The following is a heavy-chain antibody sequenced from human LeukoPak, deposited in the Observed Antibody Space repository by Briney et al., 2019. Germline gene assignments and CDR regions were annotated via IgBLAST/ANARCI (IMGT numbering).Heavy chain of an antibody. V-gene: IGHV4-4*09. J-gene: IGHJ4*02. D-gene: IGHD6-13*01. CDR2: IYTGGST. CDR1: GGSISSYY. Sequence: PSETLSLTCTVSGGSISSYYWSWIRQPPGKGLEWIGYIYTGGSTNYNPSLKSRVTISVDTSKNQFSLKLSSVTAADTAVYYCARLVSSSWIDYWGQGTLVTVSS. CDR3: ARLVSSSWIDY.